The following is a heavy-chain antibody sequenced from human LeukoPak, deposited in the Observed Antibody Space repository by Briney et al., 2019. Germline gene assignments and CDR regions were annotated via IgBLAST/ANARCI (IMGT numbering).Heavy chain of an antibody. CDR3: ARARYVNSFYAFDI. CDR1: GGSISSYY. Sequence: SETLSLTCTVSGGSISSYYWSWIRLPPGKGLEWIGYLSKSGNTNYSPSLKSRVTIFGDTSKNQFFLKLSSASAADTAVYYCARARYVNSFYAFDIWGQGTLVTVSS. J-gene: IGHJ3*02. D-gene: IGHD3-9*01. V-gene: IGHV4-59*01. CDR2: LSKSGNT.